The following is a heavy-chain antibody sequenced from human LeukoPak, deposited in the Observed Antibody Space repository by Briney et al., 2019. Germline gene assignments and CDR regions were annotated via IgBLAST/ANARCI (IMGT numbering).Heavy chain of an antibody. J-gene: IGHJ5*02. D-gene: IGHD6-13*01. CDR1: GGSISSSSYY. Sequence: SETLSLTCTVSGGSISSSSYYWGWIRQPPGKGLEWIGSIYYSGSTNYNPSPKSRVTISVDTSKNQFSLKLSSVTAADTAVYYCARGSSSWLNNWFDPWGQGTLVTVSS. CDR3: ARGSSSWLNNWFDP. CDR2: IYYSGST. V-gene: IGHV4-39*07.